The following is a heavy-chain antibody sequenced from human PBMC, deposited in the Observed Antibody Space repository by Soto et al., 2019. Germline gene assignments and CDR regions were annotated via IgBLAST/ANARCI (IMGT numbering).Heavy chain of an antibody. D-gene: IGHD4-17*01. Sequence: QVQLVQSGAEVKKPEASVKVSCKASGYTFTSYGISWVRQAPGQGLEWMRWISAYNGNTNYAQKLQGRVTMTTDTSTSTAYMELRSLRSDDTAVYYCARRVYDYGDLQASDYWGQGTLVTVSS. J-gene: IGHJ4*02. V-gene: IGHV1-18*01. CDR1: GYTFTSYG. CDR3: ARRVYDYGDLQASDY. CDR2: ISAYNGNT.